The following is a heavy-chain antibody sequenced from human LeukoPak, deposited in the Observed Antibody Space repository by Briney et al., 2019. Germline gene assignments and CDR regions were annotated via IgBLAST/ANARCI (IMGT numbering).Heavy chain of an antibody. Sequence: GALRRSCAASGFTFSSYGMHWVRQAPGKGLEWVAVISYDGSNKYYADSVKGRFTISRDNSKNTLYLQMNSLRAEDTAVYYCAKTVTTPGYCSSTSCYRREGYFDYWGQGTLVTVSS. J-gene: IGHJ4*02. CDR2: ISYDGSNK. CDR3: AKTVTTPGYCSSTSCYRREGYFDY. CDR1: GFTFSSYG. D-gene: IGHD2-2*02. V-gene: IGHV3-30*18.